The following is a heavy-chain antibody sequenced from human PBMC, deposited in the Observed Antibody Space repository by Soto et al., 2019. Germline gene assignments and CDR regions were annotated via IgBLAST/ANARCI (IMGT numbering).Heavy chain of an antibody. V-gene: IGHV3-30-3*01. Sequence: QVQLVGSGGGVVQPGTSLRLSCAASGFTFSSYAMHWVRQAPGKGLEWVAVISYDGDNKHYAGSVKGRFTISRDNSKNTLYLQMNILRADDTALYYCARDQTNPFCGGDCYSVAFVQWGQGTLVTVSS. J-gene: IGHJ4*02. CDR2: ISYDGDNK. CDR1: GFTFSSYA. D-gene: IGHD2-21*02. CDR3: ARDQTNPFCGGDCYSVAFVQ.